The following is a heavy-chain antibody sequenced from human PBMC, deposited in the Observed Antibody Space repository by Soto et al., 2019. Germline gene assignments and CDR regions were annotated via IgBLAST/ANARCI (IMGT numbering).Heavy chain of an antibody. CDR1: GYSFTSYW. D-gene: IGHD6-13*01. CDR2: IYPGDSDT. V-gene: IGHV5-51*01. J-gene: IGHJ6*02. Sequence: GESLKISCKGSGYSFTSYWIGWVRQMPGKGLEWMGIIYPGDSDTRYSPSFQGQVTISADKSISTAYLQWSSLKASDTAMYYCARHGIAAAATYGMDVWGQGTTVTVSS. CDR3: ARHGIAAAATYGMDV.